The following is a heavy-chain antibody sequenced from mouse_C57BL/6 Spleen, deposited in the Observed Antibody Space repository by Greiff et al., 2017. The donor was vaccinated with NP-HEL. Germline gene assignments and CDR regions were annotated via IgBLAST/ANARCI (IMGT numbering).Heavy chain of an antibody. Sequence: QVQLQQSGPELVRPGVSVKISCKGSGYTFTDYAMHWVKQSHAKSLEWIGVISTYYGDASYNQKFTAKATMTVDKSSSTAYMDIARLTSEDSAVYYCARLGRRYFDVWGTGTTVTVSS. CDR2: ISTYYGDA. CDR3: ARLGRRYFDV. D-gene: IGHD4-1*01. V-gene: IGHV1-67*01. CDR1: GYTFTDYA. J-gene: IGHJ1*03.